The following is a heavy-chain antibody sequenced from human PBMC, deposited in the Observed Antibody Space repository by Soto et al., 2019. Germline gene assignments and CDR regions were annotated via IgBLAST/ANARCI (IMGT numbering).Heavy chain of an antibody. Sequence: GGSLRLSCAASGFNVSGSYMSWFRQAPGKGLEWVALIYRDDNKYSADSVKGRFSISRDSSTNTLYLQMSSLRVDDTAVYYCTKAAGARPYSCPWLYWGQGTLVTVSS. CDR1: GFNVSGSY. J-gene: IGHJ4*02. CDR3: TKAAGARPYSCPWLY. CDR2: IYRDDNK. V-gene: IGHV3-53*01. D-gene: IGHD2-15*01.